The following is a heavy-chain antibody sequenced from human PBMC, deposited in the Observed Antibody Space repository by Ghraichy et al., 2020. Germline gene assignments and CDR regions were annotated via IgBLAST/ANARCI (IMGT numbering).Heavy chain of an antibody. D-gene: IGHD3-22*01. CDR2: IYYSGST. CDR1: GGSISSGGYY. J-gene: IGHJ6*02. CDR3: ARDPLIAQVVYYGMDV. V-gene: IGHV4-31*03. Sequence: SETLSLTCTVSGGSISSGGYYWSWIRQHPGKGLEWIGYIYYSGSTYYNPSLKSRVTISVDTSKNQFSLKLSSVTAADTAVYYCARDPLIAQVVYYGMDVWGQGTTVTVSS.